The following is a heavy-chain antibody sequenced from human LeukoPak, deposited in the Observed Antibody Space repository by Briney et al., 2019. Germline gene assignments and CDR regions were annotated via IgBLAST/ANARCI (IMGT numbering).Heavy chain of an antibody. CDR1: GFTFSSYA. CDR3: ARDLGSIQLWLLGSIDY. CDR2: ISGSGGST. J-gene: IGHJ4*02. V-gene: IGHV3-23*01. D-gene: IGHD5-18*01. Sequence: GGSLRLSCAASGFTFSSYAMSWVRQAPGKGLEWVSAISGSGGSTYYADSVEGRFTISRDNSKNTLYLQMNSLRAEDTAVYYCARDLGSIQLWLLGSIDYWGQGTLVTVSS.